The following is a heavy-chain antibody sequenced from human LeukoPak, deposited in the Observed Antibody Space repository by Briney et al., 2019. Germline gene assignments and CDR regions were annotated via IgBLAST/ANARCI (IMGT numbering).Heavy chain of an antibody. CDR3: AAIDTIFGVVIDY. CDR2: IYSGGST. J-gene: IGHJ4*02. CDR1: GFTVSSNY. Sequence: GGSLRLSCAASGFTVSSNYMSWVRQAPGKGLEWVSVIYSGGSTYYADSVKGRFTTSRDNSKNTLYLQMNSLRAEDTAVYYCAAIDTIFGVVIDYWGQGTLVTVSS. V-gene: IGHV3-66*01. D-gene: IGHD3-3*01.